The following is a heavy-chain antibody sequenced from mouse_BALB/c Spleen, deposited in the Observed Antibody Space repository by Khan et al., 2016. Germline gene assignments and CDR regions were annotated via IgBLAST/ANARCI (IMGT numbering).Heavy chain of an antibody. V-gene: IGHV14-4*02. D-gene: IGHD2-1*01. CDR2: IDPENGDT. CDR3: NAGSGNYGALDY. Sequence: VQLQQSGAELVRSGAFVKLSCTFSGFNIKDYYIHWVRQRPEQGLEWIGWIDPENGDTEYAPQFQGKATMTAHTSSNTAYLHHSSLTSEDTAVYYCNAGSGNYGALDYWGRGTSVTASS. J-gene: IGHJ4*01. CDR1: GFNIKDYY.